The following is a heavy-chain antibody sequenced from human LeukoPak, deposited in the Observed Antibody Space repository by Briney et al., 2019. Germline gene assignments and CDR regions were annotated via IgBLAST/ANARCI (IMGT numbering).Heavy chain of an antibody. CDR1: GFTVSSNY. CDR3: GGIDY. Sequence: GGSLRLSCAASGFTVSSNYMSWVRQAPGKGLEWVANIKQDGSEKYYVDSVKGRFTISRDNAKNSLFLQMNSLRADDTAVYYCGGIDYWGQGTLVTVSS. CDR2: IKQDGSEK. J-gene: IGHJ4*02. V-gene: IGHV3-7*01.